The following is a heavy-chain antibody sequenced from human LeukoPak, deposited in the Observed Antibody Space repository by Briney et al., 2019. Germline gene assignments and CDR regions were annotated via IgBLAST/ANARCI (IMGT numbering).Heavy chain of an antibody. CDR1: GGSISSYY. CDR3: ASFNDYGDFNWFDP. V-gene: IGHV4-59*08. J-gene: IGHJ5*02. Sequence: SETLSLTCTVSGGSISSYYWSWIRQPPGKGLEWIGYIYYSGSTNYNPSLKSRVTISVDTSKNQFSLKLSSVTAADTAVYYCASFNDYGDFNWFDPWGQGTLVTVSS. CDR2: IYYSGST. D-gene: IGHD4-17*01.